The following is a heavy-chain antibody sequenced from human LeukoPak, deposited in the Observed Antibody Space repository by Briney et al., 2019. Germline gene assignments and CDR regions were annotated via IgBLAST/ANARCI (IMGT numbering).Heavy chain of an antibody. V-gene: IGHV3-21*01. CDR2: ISSSSSI. J-gene: IGHJ4*02. CDR1: GFTFNIYS. Sequence: GGSLRLSCTASGFTFNIYSMSWVRQAPGEGLEWVSSISSSSSIYYADSLKGQFTISRDNAKDSLYLQMNNLRAEDTAVYYCARGPSCSSVSCYTTGLFDYWGRGTLVTVSS. D-gene: IGHD2-15*01. CDR3: ARGPSCSSVSCYTTGLFDY.